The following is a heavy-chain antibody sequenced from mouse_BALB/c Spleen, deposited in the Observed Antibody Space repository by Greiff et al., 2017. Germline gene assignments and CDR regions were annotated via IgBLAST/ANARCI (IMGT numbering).Heavy chain of an antibody. CDR3: ARYDGYYPFDY. Sequence: VQLQQSGPSLVKPSQTLSLTCSVTGDSITSCYWNWIRKFPGNKLEYMGYISYSGSTYYNPSLKSRISITRDTSKNQYYLQLNSVTTEDTATYYCARYDGYYPFDYWGQGTTLTVSS. CDR1: GDSITSCY. J-gene: IGHJ2*01. CDR2: ISYSGST. D-gene: IGHD2-3*01. V-gene: IGHV3-8*02.